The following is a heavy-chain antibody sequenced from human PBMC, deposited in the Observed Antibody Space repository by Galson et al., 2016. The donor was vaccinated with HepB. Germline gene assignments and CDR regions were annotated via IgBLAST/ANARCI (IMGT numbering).Heavy chain of an antibody. CDR1: GFSFSNYD. CDR3: AKAAYNWNYLFYDS. V-gene: IGHV3-23*01. D-gene: IGHD1-7*01. Sequence: SLRLSCAGSGFSFSNYDISWVRQAPGKGLQWVAGLDVNSGNRYYADSLRGRVTISRDNSKNTLHLHMNNLRVEDTAIYYCAKAAYNWNYLFYDSWGQGILVAVSS. J-gene: IGHJ5*02. CDR2: LDVNSGNR.